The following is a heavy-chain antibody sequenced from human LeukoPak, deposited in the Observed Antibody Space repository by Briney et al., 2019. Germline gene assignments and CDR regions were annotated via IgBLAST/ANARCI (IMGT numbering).Heavy chain of an antibody. CDR3: ARGRGERYFDSCY. CDR1: GYTFTSYA. CDR2: INAGNGNT. D-gene: IGHD3-9*01. V-gene: IGHV1-3*01. Sequence: GASVKVSCMASGYTFTSYAMHWVGQAPGQRLEWMGWINAGNGNTKYSQKFQGRVTITTDTSASTAYMELSSLGSEDTAVYYCARGRGERYFDSCYWGQATLVTLSS. J-gene: IGHJ4*02.